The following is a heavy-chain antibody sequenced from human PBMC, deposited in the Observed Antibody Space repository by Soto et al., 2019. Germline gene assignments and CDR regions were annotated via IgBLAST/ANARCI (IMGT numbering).Heavy chain of an antibody. CDR2: ISGNGGST. V-gene: IGHV3-23*01. Sequence: EVQLLESGGGLVQPGGSLRVSCAASGFTFTNYAMSWVGQTPGRGLEWVTTISGNGGSTYNADSVKGWFTISRDNSKNTLYLQMNSLRAEDTAVYYCAKERAARGIDYWGQGSLVTVSS. D-gene: IGHD6-6*01. CDR3: AKERAARGIDY. CDR1: GFTFTNYA. J-gene: IGHJ4*02.